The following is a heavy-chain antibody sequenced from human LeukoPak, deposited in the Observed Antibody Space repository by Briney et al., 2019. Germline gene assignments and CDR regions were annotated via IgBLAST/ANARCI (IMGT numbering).Heavy chain of an antibody. CDR1: GYTFTNYG. D-gene: IGHD3-22*01. CDR3: ARDREVDSTGYYYPGWFDP. CDR2: ISSYNGNT. V-gene: IGHV1-18*01. J-gene: IGHJ5*02. Sequence: ASVKVSCKASGYTFTNYGINWVRQAPGRGLDWMGWISSYNGNTHYAQKLQGRVTMTTDTSTSTAYMELRSLRSDDTAVYYCARDREVDSTGYYYPGWFDPWGQGTLVTVSS.